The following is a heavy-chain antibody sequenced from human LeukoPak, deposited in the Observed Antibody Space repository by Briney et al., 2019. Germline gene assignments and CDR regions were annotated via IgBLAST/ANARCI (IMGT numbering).Heavy chain of an antibody. V-gene: IGHV4-34*01. J-gene: IGHJ6*03. CDR1: GGSFGGYY. CDR2: INHSGST. Sequence: SETLSLTCAVYGGSFGGYYWSWIRQPPGKGLEWIGEINHSGSTNYNPSLKSRVTISVDTSKNQFSLKLSSVTAADTAVYYCARKSGTLYYYYYYYMDVWGKGTTVTVSS. CDR3: ARKSGTLYYYYYYYMDV. D-gene: IGHD1-7*01.